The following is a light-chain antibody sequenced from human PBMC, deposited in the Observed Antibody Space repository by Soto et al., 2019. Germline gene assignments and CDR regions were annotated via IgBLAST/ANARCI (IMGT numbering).Light chain of an antibody. J-gene: IGKJ1*01. V-gene: IGKV3-20*01. CDR2: GAA. Sequence: EIVLTQSPGTLSLSPGERATLSCRASQSVSSSYLAWYQQKPGQAPRLLIYGAASRATGIPDRFSGSGSGPDFTLTISRLEPEDFAVYYCHLYGSSPPWTFGQGTKVEIK. CDR1: QSVSSSY. CDR3: HLYGSSPPWT.